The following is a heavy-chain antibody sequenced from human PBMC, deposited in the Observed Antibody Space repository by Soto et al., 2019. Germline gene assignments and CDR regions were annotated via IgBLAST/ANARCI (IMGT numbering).Heavy chain of an antibody. D-gene: IGHD1-26*01. CDR2: IRGSGGST. J-gene: IGHJ5*02. V-gene: IGHV3-23*01. Sequence: EVQLLESGGGLVQPGGSLRRSCAASGFPFNSYAMSWVRQAPGKGLEWDSVIRGSGGSTYYADSVTGRFTISREKSKNTLYLQMNSLRAEDTAVYDCAKGQGEQLAERAWFDPWGQGTLVTVSS. CDR1: GFPFNSYA. CDR3: AKGQGEQLAERAWFDP.